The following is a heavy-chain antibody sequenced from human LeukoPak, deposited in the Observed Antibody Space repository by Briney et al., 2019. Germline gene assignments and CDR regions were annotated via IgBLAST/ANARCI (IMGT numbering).Heavy chain of an antibody. Sequence: PSQTLSLTCTVSGGSISSGGYYWSWIRQHPGKGLEWIGYIYYSGSTYYNPSLKSRVTISVDTSKNQFSLKLSSVTAADTAVYYCARDLVYCGGDCYSRDAFDIWGQGTMVTVSS. V-gene: IGHV4-31*03. J-gene: IGHJ3*02. CDR3: ARDLVYCGGDCYSRDAFDI. CDR1: GGSISSGGYY. CDR2: IYYSGST. D-gene: IGHD2-21*02.